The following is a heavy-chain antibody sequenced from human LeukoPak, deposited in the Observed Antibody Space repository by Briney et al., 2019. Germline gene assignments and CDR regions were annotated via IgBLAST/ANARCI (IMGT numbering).Heavy chain of an antibody. Sequence: KPGGSLRLSCKGSGYSFTSYWIGWVRQMPGKGLEWMGIIYPGDSDTRYCPSFQGQVTISADKSISTAYLQWSSLKASDTAMYYCATDLYGDSFDYWGQGTLVTVSS. J-gene: IGHJ4*02. V-gene: IGHV5-51*01. D-gene: IGHD4-17*01. CDR1: GYSFTSYW. CDR2: IYPGDSDT. CDR3: ATDLYGDSFDY.